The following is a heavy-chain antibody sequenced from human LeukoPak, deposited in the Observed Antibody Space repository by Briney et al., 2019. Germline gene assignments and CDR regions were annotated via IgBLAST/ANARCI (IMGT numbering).Heavy chain of an antibody. Sequence: SETLSLTCAVYGGSFSGYYWSWIRQPPGKGLEWIGEINHSGSTNYNPSLKSRVTISVDTSKNQFSLKLSSVTAAETAVYYCARGAPDFDIVVVPAAVLRGWFDPWGQGTLVPGSS. V-gene: IGHV4-34*01. CDR3: ARGAPDFDIVVVPAAVLRGWFDP. CDR2: INHSGST. D-gene: IGHD2-2*01. J-gene: IGHJ5*02. CDR1: GGSFSGYY.